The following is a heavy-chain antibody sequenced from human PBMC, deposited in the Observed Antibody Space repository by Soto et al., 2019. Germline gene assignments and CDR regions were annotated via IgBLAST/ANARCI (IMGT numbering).Heavy chain of an antibody. CDR3: AKGGRYTYGYGDYSYGMDV. D-gene: IGHD5-18*01. V-gene: IGHV3-23*01. J-gene: IGHJ6*02. CDR2: ISGTGSRT. Sequence: EVQVLESGGGLVQPGGSLRLSCAASGFSFSDYAMSWVRQAPGKGLEWVSGISGTGSRTSYADSVRGRFTISRDNFNNTLSLQIDSLRAVDTAVYYCAKGGRYTYGYGDYSYGMDVWGQGTTVTVSS. CDR1: GFSFSDYA.